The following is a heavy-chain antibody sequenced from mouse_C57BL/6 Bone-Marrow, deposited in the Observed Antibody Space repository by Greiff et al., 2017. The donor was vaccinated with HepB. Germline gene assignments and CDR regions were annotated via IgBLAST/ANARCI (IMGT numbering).Heavy chain of an antibody. D-gene: IGHD1-1*01. CDR3: ASCYYYGSSYLLFAY. CDR2: IDPSDSYT. Sequence: QVQLQQPGAELVKPGASVKLSCKASGYTFTSYWMQWVKQRPGQGLEWIGEIDPSDSYTNYNQKFKGKATLTVDTSSSTAYMQLSSLTSEDSAVYFCASCYYYGSSYLLFAYWGQGTLVTVSA. CDR1: GYTFTSYW. V-gene: IGHV1-50*01. J-gene: IGHJ3*01.